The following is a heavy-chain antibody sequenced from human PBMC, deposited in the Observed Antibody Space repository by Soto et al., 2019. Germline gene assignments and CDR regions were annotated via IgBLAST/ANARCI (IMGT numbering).Heavy chain of an antibody. Sequence: QVRLVQSGAEVKEPGASVKVSCKASGYTFTNNGINWVRQATGQGLEWMGWMNPNSGTTGYAQKFQGRLAMTRNTAISTAYMELSSLRSDDTAVYYCASAGDSGAWISHWGQGTLVTVSS. CDR1: GYTFTNNG. CDR3: ASAGDSGAWISH. D-gene: IGHD7-27*01. J-gene: IGHJ4*02. CDR2: MNPNSGTT. V-gene: IGHV1-8*01.